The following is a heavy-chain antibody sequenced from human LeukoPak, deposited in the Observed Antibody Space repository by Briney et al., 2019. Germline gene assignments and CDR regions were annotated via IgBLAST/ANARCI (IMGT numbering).Heavy chain of an antibody. CDR2: INHSGST. D-gene: IGHD6-13*01. J-gene: IGHJ5*02. Sequence: SETLSLTCAVYGGSFSGYYWSWIRQPPGKGLEWIGEINHSGSTNYNPSLKSRVTISVDTSKSQFSLKLSSVTAADTAVYYCARVTGERNRRIAAAGTGRWFDPWGQGTLVTVSS. V-gene: IGHV4-34*01. CDR3: ARVTGERNRRIAAAGTGRWFDP. CDR1: GGSFSGYY.